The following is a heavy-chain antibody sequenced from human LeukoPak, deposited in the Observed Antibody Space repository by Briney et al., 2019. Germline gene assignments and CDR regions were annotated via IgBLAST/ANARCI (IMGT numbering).Heavy chain of an antibody. CDR2: ISGSGGST. D-gene: IGHD6-13*01. J-gene: IGHJ4*02. Sequence: GGSLRLSCAASGFTFSSYAMSWVRQAPRAGLEWVSAISGSGGSTYYADSVKGRFTISRDNSKNTLYLQMNSLRAEDTAVYYCAKATIAAAAVFDYWGQGTLVTVSS. CDR1: GFTFSSYA. V-gene: IGHV3-23*01. CDR3: AKATIAAAAVFDY.